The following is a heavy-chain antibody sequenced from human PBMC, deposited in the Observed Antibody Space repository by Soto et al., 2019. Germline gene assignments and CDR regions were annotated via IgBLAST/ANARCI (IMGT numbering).Heavy chain of an antibody. V-gene: IGHV3-74*01. CDR2: MNPDGSAI. J-gene: IGHJ5*02. CDR1: GFTFSSSW. D-gene: IGHD3-22*01. CDR3: ARDYKTIVVTNNWFDP. Sequence: GGSLRLSCVVSGFTFSSSWMHWVRQGPGKGLVWVSRMNPDGSAINYADSVKGRFTISXXXXXXXXXXXXXXXXXXXXXXXYCARDYKTIVVTNNWFDPWGQGTLVTVSS.